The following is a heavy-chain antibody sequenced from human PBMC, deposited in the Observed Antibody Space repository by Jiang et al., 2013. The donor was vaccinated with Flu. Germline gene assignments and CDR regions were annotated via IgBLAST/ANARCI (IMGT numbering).Heavy chain of an antibody. D-gene: IGHD6-19*01. J-gene: IGHJ2*01. Sequence: YAQKFQGRVTMTRDTSTSTVYMELSSLRSEDTAVYYCARPKAGTGWYFDLWGRGTLVTVSS. V-gene: IGHV1-46*03. CDR3: ARPKAGTGWYFDL.